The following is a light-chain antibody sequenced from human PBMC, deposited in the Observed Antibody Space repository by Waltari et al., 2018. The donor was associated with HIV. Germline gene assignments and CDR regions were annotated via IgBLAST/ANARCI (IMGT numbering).Light chain of an antibody. CDR3: QKYNNAPRSFT. J-gene: IGKJ3*01. V-gene: IGKV1-27*01. CDR2: AAS. Sequence: DIQMTQSPSSLSASVGDRVTITCRASPGIRNYLALYQQKPGKVPKLLISAASTLQSGVPSRFGGSGSGTDFTLTISSLQPEDVATYYCQKYNNAPRSFTFGPGTKVDIK. CDR1: PGIRNY.